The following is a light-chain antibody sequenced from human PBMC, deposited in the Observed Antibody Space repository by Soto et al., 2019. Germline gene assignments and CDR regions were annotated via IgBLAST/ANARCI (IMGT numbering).Light chain of an antibody. Sequence: EIVLTQSPGTLSLSPGERATLSCRASQSVTSNYLAWYQQKPGQAPSLLIYGASARAAGIPDRFSGSGTGTDFTLTISSLQAEDVAVYYCQQYYSTPATFGPGTKVDIK. J-gene: IGKJ3*01. V-gene: IGKV3-20*01. CDR2: GAS. CDR1: QSVTSNY. CDR3: QQYYSTPAT.